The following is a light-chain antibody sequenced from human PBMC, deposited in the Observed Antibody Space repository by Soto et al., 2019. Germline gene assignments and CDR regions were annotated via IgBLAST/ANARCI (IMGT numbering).Light chain of an antibody. J-gene: IGKJ4*01. Sequence: DIQLTQSPPSLSASVGDRVTITCRASQTISDYLHWYQQKPGKAPTLLISGSSSLQSGVPPRVSGSGSGTEFTLTFSSLQPEDFGTYYWQQTYVSLVSLGGGTKVDLK. CDR1: QTISDY. V-gene: IGKV1-39*01. CDR2: GSS. CDR3: QQTYVSLVS.